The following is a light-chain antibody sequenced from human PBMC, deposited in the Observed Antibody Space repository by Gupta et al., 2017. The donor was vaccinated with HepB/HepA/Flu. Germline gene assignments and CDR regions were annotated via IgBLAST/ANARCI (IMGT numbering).Light chain of an antibody. CDR1: SSDVGAYDH. CDR2: DVD. V-gene: IGLV2-14*03. Sequence: QSALTQPASVSGSPGQSITISCTGTSSDVGAYDHVSWYQQHPGKAPKLILYDVDNRPSGVSDHFSGSKSGNTASLRISGLQGEDEADYYCNSYTSSGTLVFGGGTKLTVL. J-gene: IGLJ2*01. CDR3: NSYTSSGTLV.